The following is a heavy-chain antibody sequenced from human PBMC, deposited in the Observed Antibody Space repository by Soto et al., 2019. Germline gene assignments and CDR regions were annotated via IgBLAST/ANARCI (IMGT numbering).Heavy chain of an antibody. CDR3: ARWSSSEKYYFDY. V-gene: IGHV4-39*01. CDR2: IYYSGST. J-gene: IGHJ4*02. Sequence: SETLSLTCTVSGGSISSSSYYWGWIRQPPGKGLEWIGSIYYSGSTYYNPSLKSRVTISVDTSKNQFSLKLSSVTAADTAVYYCARWSSSEKYYFDYWGQGTLVTVSS. CDR1: GGSISSSSYY. D-gene: IGHD6-13*01.